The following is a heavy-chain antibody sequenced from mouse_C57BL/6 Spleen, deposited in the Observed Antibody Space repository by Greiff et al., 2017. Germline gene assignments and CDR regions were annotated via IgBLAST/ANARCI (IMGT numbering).Heavy chain of an antibody. J-gene: IGHJ3*01. CDR1: GFTFSSYT. CDR2: ISGGGGNT. D-gene: IGHD4-1*01. V-gene: IGHV5-9*01. Sequence: EVKLMESGGGLVKPGGSLKLSCAASGFTFSSYTMSWVRQTPEKRLEWVATISGGGGNTYYPDSVKGRFTISRDNAKNTLYLQMSSLRSEDTALYYCARGWDWFAYWGQGTLVTVSA. CDR3: ARGWDWFAY.